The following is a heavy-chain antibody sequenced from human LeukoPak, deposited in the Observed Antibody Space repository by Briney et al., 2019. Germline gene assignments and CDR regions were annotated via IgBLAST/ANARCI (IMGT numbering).Heavy chain of an antibody. V-gene: IGHV1-69*02. J-gene: IGHJ3*02. CDR2: IIPILGIA. CDR1: GGTFSSYT. D-gene: IGHD3-22*01. Sequence: SVKVSCKASGGTFSSYTISWVRQAPGQGLEWMGRIIPILGIANYAQKFQGRVTITADKSASTAYMELSSLRSEDTAVYYCATRAPHSSGYYYVDAFDIWGQGTMVTVSS. CDR3: ATRAPHSSGYYYVDAFDI.